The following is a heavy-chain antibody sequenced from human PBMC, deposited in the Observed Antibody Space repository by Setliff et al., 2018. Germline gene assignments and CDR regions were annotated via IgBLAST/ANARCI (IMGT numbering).Heavy chain of an antibody. Sequence: GSLRLSCAASGFTFRSYAMSWVRQAPGKGLEWVSGVSGSGGSTYYTDSAKGRFTISRDNSKNTLYLQMNSLRAEDTGVYYCAKDSSYSMIVVVIPFDYWGQGTLVTVSS. V-gene: IGHV3-23*01. CDR2: VSGSGGST. J-gene: IGHJ4*02. CDR3: AKDSSYSMIVVVIPFDY. D-gene: IGHD3-22*01. CDR1: GFTFRSYA.